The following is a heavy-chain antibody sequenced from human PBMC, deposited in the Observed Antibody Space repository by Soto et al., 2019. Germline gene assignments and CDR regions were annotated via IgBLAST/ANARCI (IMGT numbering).Heavy chain of an antibody. Sequence: GASVKVSCKASGGTISSYTISWVRQAPGQGLEWMGRIIPILGIANYAQKFQGRVTITADKSTSTAYMELSSLRSEDTAVYYCARAITGTTIAAFDIWGQGTMVTVS. V-gene: IGHV1-69*02. D-gene: IGHD1-7*01. CDR3: ARAITGTTIAAFDI. CDR1: GGTISSYT. CDR2: IIPILGIA. J-gene: IGHJ3*02.